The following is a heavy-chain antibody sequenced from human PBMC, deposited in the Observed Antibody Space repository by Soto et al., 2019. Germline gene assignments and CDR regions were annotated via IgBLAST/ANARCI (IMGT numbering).Heavy chain of an antibody. J-gene: IGHJ6*02. CDR3: AKLGYGDRTRCFEDYYFGMDV. D-gene: IGHD5-18*01. CDR1: GFSFGDYA. V-gene: IGHV3-9*01. Sequence: EMKLVESGGGLVRPGRSLRLSCEASGFSFGDYAMHWVRHAPGKGLEWVSTISWNGGSIGYADSVKGRFTISRDNAKHNVYLQMNRLRPEDTALYYCAKLGYGDRTRCFEDYYFGMDVWGQGIRVTVS. CDR2: ISWNGGSI.